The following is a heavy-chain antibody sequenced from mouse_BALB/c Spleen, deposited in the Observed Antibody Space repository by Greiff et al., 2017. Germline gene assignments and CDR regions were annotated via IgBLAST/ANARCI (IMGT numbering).Heavy chain of an antibody. CDR2: IRLKSNNYAT. CDR1: GFTFSNYW. Sequence: EVMLVESGGGLVQPGGSMKLSCVASGFTFSNYWMNWVRQSPEKGLEWVAEIRLKSNNYATHYAESVKGRFTISRDDSKSSVYLQMNNLRAEDTGIYYCTVITTAEAMDYWGQGTSVTVSS. CDR3: TVITTAEAMDY. D-gene: IGHD1-2*01. J-gene: IGHJ4*01. V-gene: IGHV6-6*02.